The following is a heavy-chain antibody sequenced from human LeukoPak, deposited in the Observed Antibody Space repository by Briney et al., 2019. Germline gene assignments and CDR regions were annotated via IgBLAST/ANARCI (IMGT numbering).Heavy chain of an antibody. J-gene: IGHJ4*02. Sequence: RAGGSLRLSCAASGFTFSSYAMHWVRQAPGKGLEWVAVISYDGSNKYYADSVKGRFTISRDNSKNTLYLQMNSLRAEDTAVYYCAKEPLSFLDYLFLFEHWGQGTLVTVSS. CDR1: GFTFSSYA. D-gene: IGHD3-3*02. CDR2: ISYDGSNK. CDR3: AKEPLSFLDYLFLFEH. V-gene: IGHV3-30-3*01.